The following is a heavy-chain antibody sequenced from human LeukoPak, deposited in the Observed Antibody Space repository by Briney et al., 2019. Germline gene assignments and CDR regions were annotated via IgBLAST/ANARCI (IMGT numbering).Heavy chain of an antibody. J-gene: IGHJ4*02. CDR1: GYTFNSYG. CDR2: INPNSGGT. CDR3: ARDWSVGDYHAGSLDY. Sequence: GASVKVSCKASGYTFNSYGISWVRQAPGQGLEWMGWINPNSGGTNYAQKFQGRVTMTRDTSISTAYMELSRLRSDDTAVYYCARDWSVGDYHAGSLDYWGQGTLVTVSS. D-gene: IGHD4-17*01. V-gene: IGHV1-2*02.